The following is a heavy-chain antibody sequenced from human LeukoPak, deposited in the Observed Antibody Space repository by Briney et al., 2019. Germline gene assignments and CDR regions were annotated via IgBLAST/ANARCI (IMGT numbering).Heavy chain of an antibody. CDR2: ISAYNGNT. CDR3: ARGAHPLSTGGNCFDY. Sequence: ASVKVSCKASGFTFTTYGFSWVRQAPGQGLEWLGWISAYNGNTNYAQKLQGRVTMTTDTSTSTAYMELRSLRSDDTAVYYCARGAHPLSTGGNCFDYWGRGTLITVSS. CDR1: GFTFTTYG. J-gene: IGHJ4*02. D-gene: IGHD2-8*02. V-gene: IGHV1-18*01.